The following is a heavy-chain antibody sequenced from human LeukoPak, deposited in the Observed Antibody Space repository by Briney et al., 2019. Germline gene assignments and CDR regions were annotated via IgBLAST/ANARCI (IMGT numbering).Heavy chain of an antibody. CDR2: IIPMFGTA. CDR3: ARGGLYGDYFFDY. Sequence: ASVKVSCKTSGDTFSSYAISWARQAPGQGLESMGGIIPMFGTAIYAQRFQGRITITADKSTSTAYMELSSLRSEDTAVYYCARGGLYGDYFFDYWGPGTLVTVSS. V-gene: IGHV1-69*06. D-gene: IGHD4-17*01. J-gene: IGHJ4*02. CDR1: GDTFSSYA.